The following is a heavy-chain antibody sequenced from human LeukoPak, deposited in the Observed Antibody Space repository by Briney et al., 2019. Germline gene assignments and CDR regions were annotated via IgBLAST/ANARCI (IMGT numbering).Heavy chain of an antibody. CDR3: ATMVRGVNPDY. CDR1: GGSISSSSYY. V-gene: IGHV4-39*07. CDR2: IYYSGST. J-gene: IGHJ4*02. Sequence: SETLSLTCTVSGGSISSSSYYWGWIRQPPGKGLEWIGSIYYSGSTYYNPSLKSRVTISVDTSKNQFSLKLSSVTAADTAVYYCATMVRGVNPDYWGQGTLVTVSS. D-gene: IGHD3-10*01.